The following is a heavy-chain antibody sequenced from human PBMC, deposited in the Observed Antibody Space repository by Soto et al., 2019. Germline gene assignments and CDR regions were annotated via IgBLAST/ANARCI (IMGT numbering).Heavy chain of an antibody. D-gene: IGHD3-22*01. Sequence: GESLKISCAASGFTFSSYAMSWVRQAPGKGLEWVSAISGSGGSTYYADSVKGRFTISRDNSKNTLYLQMNSLRAEDTAVYYCAKDAGDYYESSGYNWFDPWGQGTLVTVSS. CDR3: AKDAGDYYESSGYNWFDP. V-gene: IGHV3-23*01. CDR1: GFTFSSYA. J-gene: IGHJ5*02. CDR2: ISGSGGST.